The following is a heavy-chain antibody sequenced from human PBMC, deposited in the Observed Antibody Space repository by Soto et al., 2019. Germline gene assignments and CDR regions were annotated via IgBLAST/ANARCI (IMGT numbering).Heavy chain of an antibody. D-gene: IGHD2-8*01. CDR1: GGSISSGGYS. Sequence: QLQLQESGSGLVKPSQTLSLTCAVSGGSISSGGYSWSWIRQPPGKGLEWIGYIYHSGSTYYNPSLKSRVTISVDRSKNQFSLKLSSVTAADTAVYYCARAGGWRVYARDDAFDIWGQGTMVTVSS. J-gene: IGHJ3*02. CDR2: IYHSGST. V-gene: IGHV4-30-2*01. CDR3: ARAGGWRVYARDDAFDI.